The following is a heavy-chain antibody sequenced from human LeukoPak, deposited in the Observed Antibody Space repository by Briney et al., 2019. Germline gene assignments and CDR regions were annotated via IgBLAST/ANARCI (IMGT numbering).Heavy chain of an antibody. D-gene: IGHD1-7*01. V-gene: IGHV3-21*01. Sequence: GGSLRLSCAASGFTFSSYSMNWVRQAPGKGLEWVSSISSSSSYIYYVDSVKGRFTISRDNAKNSLYLQMNSLRAEDTAVYYCARGRPVLQLLWGAFDVWGQGTMVTVSS. CDR3: ARGRPVLQLLWGAFDV. CDR1: GFTFSSYS. CDR2: ISSSSSYI. J-gene: IGHJ3*01.